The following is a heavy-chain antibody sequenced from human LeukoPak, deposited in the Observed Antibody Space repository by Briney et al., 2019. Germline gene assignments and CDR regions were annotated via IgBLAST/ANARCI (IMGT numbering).Heavy chain of an antibody. D-gene: IGHD3-9*01. CDR3: AKDMGYDILTGPNFDY. CDR2: ISGSGGST. CDR1: GFTFSSYA. J-gene: IGHJ4*02. V-gene: IGHV3-23*01. Sequence: GGSLRLSCAASGFTFSSYAMSWVRQAPGKGLEWVSAISGSGGSTYYADSVKGRFTISRDNAKNSLYLQMNSLRAEDTALYYCAKDMGYDILTGPNFDYWGQGTLVTVSS.